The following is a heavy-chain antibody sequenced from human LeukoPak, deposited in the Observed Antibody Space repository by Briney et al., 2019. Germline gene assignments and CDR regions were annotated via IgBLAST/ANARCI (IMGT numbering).Heavy chain of an antibody. V-gene: IGHV3-43*01. CDR2: ISWDGGST. CDR3: AKDSRTRRTTNYGEGLFGEGTFDY. J-gene: IGHJ4*02. Sequence: QSGGSLRLSCAASGFPFINAWMNWVRQAPGKGLEWVSLISWDGGSTYYADSVKGRFTISRDNSKNSLYLQMNSLRTEDTALYYCAKDSRTRRTTNYGEGLFGEGTFDYWGQGTLVTVSS. CDR1: GFPFINAW. D-gene: IGHD4-17*01.